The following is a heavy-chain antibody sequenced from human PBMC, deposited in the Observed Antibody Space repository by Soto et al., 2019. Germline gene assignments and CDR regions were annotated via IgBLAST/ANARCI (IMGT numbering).Heavy chain of an antibody. J-gene: IGHJ6*02. CDR1: GYTFTSYY. V-gene: IGHV1-46*01. D-gene: IGHD3-22*01. CDR3: ARDAATNYYDSSGYYYRRSYYYGMDV. CDR2: INPSGGST. Sequence: VASVRVSCKASGYTFTSYYMHWVRQAPGQGLEWMGIINPSGGSTSYAQKFQGRVTMTRDTSTSTVYMELSSLRSEDTAVYYCARDAATNYYDSSGYYYRRSYYYGMDVWGQGTTVTVAS.